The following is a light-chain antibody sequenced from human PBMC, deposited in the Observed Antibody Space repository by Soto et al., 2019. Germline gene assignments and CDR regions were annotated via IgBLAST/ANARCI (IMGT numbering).Light chain of an antibody. V-gene: IGKV4-1*01. CDR1: QTVFSSTTNKNY. Sequence: DIVMTQSPDSLAVSLGGRATIDCKSSQTVFSSTTNKNYLAWYQQKPGQPPKLLIYWASTRESGVPDRFSGSGSGTDFTLTISSLQAEDVAVYYCQQYYHTPLTFGPGTKVDI. CDR3: QQYYHTPLT. J-gene: IGKJ3*01. CDR2: WAS.